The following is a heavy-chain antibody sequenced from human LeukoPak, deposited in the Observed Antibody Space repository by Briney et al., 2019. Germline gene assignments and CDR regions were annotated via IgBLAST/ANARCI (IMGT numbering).Heavy chain of an antibody. CDR3: ARLTDF. CDR2: ISYSGTT. CDR1: GGSIIISNYY. V-gene: IGHV4-39*01. J-gene: IGHJ4*02. Sequence: PSETLSLTCTVSGGSIIISNYYWGWIRQSPGKGLECIGKISYSGTTYYNPSLRSRVHMSVDTSKNQFSLSLGSETAADTAVYYCARLTDFWGQGILVTVSS.